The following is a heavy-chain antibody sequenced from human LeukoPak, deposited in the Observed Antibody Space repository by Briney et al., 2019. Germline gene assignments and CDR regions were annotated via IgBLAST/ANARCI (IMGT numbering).Heavy chain of an antibody. CDR1: GGSISSGSYY. D-gene: IGHD3-3*01. CDR3: ARESDRITIFGVVKEAFDI. Sequence: SETLSLTCTVSGGSISSGSYYWSWLRQPAGKGLEWIGRIYTSGSTNYNPSLKSRVTISVDTSKNQFSLKLSSVTAADTAVYYCARESDRITIFGVVKEAFDIWGQGTMVTVSS. V-gene: IGHV4-61*02. CDR2: IYTSGST. J-gene: IGHJ3*02.